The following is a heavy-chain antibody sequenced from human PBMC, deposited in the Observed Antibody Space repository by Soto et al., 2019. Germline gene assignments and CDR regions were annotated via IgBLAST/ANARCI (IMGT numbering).Heavy chain of an antibody. CDR2: INHSGST. V-gene: IGHV4-34*01. J-gene: IGHJ6*02. CDR3: ARVGYSSRAGIDV. CDR1: GGSFSGYY. Sequence: SETLSLTCAVYGGSFSGYYWSWIRQPPGKGLEWIGEINHSGSTNYNPSLKSRVTISVDTSKNQFSLKLSSVTAADTAVYYCARVGYSSRAGIDVWGQGTTVTVYS. D-gene: IGHD5-18*01.